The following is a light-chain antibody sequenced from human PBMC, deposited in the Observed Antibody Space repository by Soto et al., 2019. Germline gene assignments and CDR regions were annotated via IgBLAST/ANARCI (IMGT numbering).Light chain of an antibody. V-gene: IGLV2-8*01. CDR2: EVS. Sequence: QSALTQPPSASGSPGQSVTISCTGTSSDVGGYNYVSWYQQHPGKAPKLMIYEVSKRPSGVPDRFSGSKSGNTASLTVSGLQSEDEADYCCSSYAGGKKVVFGGGSKLTVL. CDR1: SSDVGGYNY. J-gene: IGLJ2*01. CDR3: SSYAGGKKVV.